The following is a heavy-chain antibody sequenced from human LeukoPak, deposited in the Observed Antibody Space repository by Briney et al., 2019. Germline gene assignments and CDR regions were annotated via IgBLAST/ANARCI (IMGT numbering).Heavy chain of an antibody. CDR3: ARGLPVGNYYDSSGLNNWFDP. J-gene: IGHJ5*02. V-gene: IGHV4-4*02. CDR2: IYHSGST. D-gene: IGHD3-22*01. CDR1: GGSISSSNW. Sequence: SETLSLTCAVSGGSISSSNWWSWVRQPPGKGLEWIGEIYHSGSTNYNPSLKSRVTISVDKSKNQFSLKLSSVTAADTAVYYCARGLPVGNYYDSSGLNNWFDPWGQGTLVTVSS.